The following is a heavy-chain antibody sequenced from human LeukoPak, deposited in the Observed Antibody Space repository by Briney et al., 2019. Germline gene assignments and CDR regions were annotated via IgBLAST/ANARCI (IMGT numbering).Heavy chain of an antibody. CDR2: VYTSGST. Sequence: SETLSLTCSVSGGSISGYYWTWIRQPAGKGLEWIGRVYTSGSTHYSPSLKTRLTMSVDTSKNQFSLKLSSVTTADTAVYYCARLITGTTTAFDIWGQGTMVTVSS. CDR3: ARLITGTTTAFDI. D-gene: IGHD1-7*01. V-gene: IGHV4-4*07. CDR1: GGSISGYY. J-gene: IGHJ3*02.